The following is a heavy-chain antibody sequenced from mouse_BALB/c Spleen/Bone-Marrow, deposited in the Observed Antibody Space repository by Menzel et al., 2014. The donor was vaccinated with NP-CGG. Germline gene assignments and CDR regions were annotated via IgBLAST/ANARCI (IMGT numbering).Heavy chain of an antibody. CDR3: ARWVPYWEYAY. Sequence: QVQLQQSGAELMKPGASVKISCKATGYTFSSYWIEWVKQRPGHGLEWIGEILPGSGSTNYNEKLKGKATFTADTSSNTAYMQRSSLTSEDSAVYYCARWVPYWEYAYWGQGTLVTVSA. D-gene: IGHD4-1*01. CDR1: GYTFSSYW. CDR2: ILPGSGST. V-gene: IGHV1-9*01. J-gene: IGHJ3*01.